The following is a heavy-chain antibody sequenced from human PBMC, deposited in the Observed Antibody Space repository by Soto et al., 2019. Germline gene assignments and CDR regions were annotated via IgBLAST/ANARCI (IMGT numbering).Heavy chain of an antibody. J-gene: IGHJ4*02. CDR2: ISSSSSYI. V-gene: IGHV3-21*01. Sequence: ESGGGLVKPGGSLRLSCAASGFTFSSYSMNWVRQAPGKGLEWVSSISSSSSYIYYADSVKGRFTISRDNAKNSLYLQMNSLRAEDTAVYYCARVRTDSSGYYGNDYWGQGTLVTVSS. CDR3: ARVRTDSSGYYGNDY. D-gene: IGHD3-22*01. CDR1: GFTFSSYS.